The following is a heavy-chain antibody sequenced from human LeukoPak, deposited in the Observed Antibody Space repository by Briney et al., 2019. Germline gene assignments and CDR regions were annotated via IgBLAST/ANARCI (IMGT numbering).Heavy chain of an antibody. CDR2: IRQDGSDK. CDR1: GFTFSNYW. V-gene: IGHV3-7*03. D-gene: IGHD6-13*01. CDR3: ARAYSSSVGFYYYYYMDV. Sequence: GGSLRLSCAASGFTFSNYWMSWVRQAPGKGLEWVANIRQDGSDKFYVDSVKGRFTISRDNAQNSLYLQMNSLRAEDTAVYYCARAYSSSVGFYYYYYMDVWGKGTTVTVSS. J-gene: IGHJ6*03.